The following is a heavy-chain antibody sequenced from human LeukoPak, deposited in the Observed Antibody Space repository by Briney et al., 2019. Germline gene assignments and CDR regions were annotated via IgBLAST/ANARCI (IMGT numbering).Heavy chain of an antibody. D-gene: IGHD2-2*01. V-gene: IGHV4-38-2*01. J-gene: IGHJ3*02. CDR2: IYHSGST. Sequence: PSETLSLTCAVSGYSISSGYYWGWIRQPPGKGLEWIGSIYHSGSTYYNPSLKSRVTISVDTSKNQFSLKLSSVTAADTAVYYCARERGIYIVVVPAANPGAFDIWGQGTMVTVSS. CDR3: ARERGIYIVVVPAANPGAFDI. CDR1: GYSISSGYY.